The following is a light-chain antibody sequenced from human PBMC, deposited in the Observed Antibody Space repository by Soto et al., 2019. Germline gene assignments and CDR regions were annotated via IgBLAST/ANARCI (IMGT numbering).Light chain of an antibody. CDR2: GNS. J-gene: IGLJ2*01. CDR1: SSNIGSNT. V-gene: IGLV1-40*01. CDR3: QSYDSSLSGVV. Sequence: HSALTQPPSASGTPGQRVTISCSGSSSNIGSNTVNWYQQLPGTAPKLLIYGNSNRPSGVPDRFSGSKSGTSASLAITGLQAEDEADYYCQSYDSSLSGVVFGGGTKLTVL.